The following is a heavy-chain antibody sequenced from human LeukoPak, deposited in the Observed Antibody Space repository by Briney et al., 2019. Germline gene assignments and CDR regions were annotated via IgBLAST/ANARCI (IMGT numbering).Heavy chain of an antibody. V-gene: IGHV3-21*01. CDR1: GFTFSSYS. CDR2: ISSSSSYI. CDR3: ARDGYIVGATPIDY. Sequence: GGSLRLSCAASGFTFSSYSMNWVRQAPGKGLEWVSSISSSSSYIYYADSVKGRFTISRDNAKNSLYLQMNGLRAEDTAVYYCARDGYIVGATPIDYWGQGTLVTVSS. J-gene: IGHJ4*02. D-gene: IGHD1-26*01.